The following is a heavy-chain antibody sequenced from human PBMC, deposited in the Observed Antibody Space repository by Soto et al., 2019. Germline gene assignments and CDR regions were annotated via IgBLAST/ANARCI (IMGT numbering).Heavy chain of an antibody. CDR3: ARGIAVAGTDY. Sequence: QVQLQESGPGLVKPSPTLSLTCTVSGGSLSSGGYYWSWIRQHPGKGLEWIGSIYSRGSTYYNPSPKSRVTISVDTSKNQFSLKLSSVTAADTAVYYCARGIAVAGTDYWGQGTLVTVSS. CDR2: IYSRGST. V-gene: IGHV4-31*03. J-gene: IGHJ4*02. D-gene: IGHD6-19*01. CDR1: GGSLSSGGYY.